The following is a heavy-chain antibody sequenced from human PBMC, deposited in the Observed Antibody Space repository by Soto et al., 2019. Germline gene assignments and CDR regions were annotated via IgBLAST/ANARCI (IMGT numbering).Heavy chain of an antibody. CDR1: GFTFSSYG. V-gene: IGHV3-33*01. D-gene: IGHD1-7*01. Sequence: PGGSLRLSCAASGFTFSSYGMHWVRQAPGKGLEWVAVIWYDGSNKYYADSVKGRFTISRDNSKNTLYLQMNSLRAEDTAVYYCARRMREVTGTKYGMDVWGQGTTVTVSS. CDR2: IWYDGSNK. CDR3: ARRMREVTGTKYGMDV. J-gene: IGHJ6*02.